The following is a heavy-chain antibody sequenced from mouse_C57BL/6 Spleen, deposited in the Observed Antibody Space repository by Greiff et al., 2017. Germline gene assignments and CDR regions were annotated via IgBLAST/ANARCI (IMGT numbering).Heavy chain of an antibody. V-gene: IGHV1-55*01. Sequence: VQLQQPGAELVKPGASVKMSCKASGYTFTSYWVTWVKQRPGQGLEWIGDIYPGSGSANYNEKFKSKATLTVDTSTSTAYMQLSSLTSEDSAVYYCARRGLDYDGAYWGQGTLVTVSA. CDR3: ARRGLDYDGAY. D-gene: IGHD2-4*01. J-gene: IGHJ3*01. CDR1: GYTFTSYW. CDR2: IYPGSGSA.